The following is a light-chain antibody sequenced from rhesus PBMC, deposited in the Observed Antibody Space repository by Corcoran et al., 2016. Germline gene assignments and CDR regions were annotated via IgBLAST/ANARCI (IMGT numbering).Light chain of an antibody. CDR1: QSISSW. CDR2: KAS. CDR3: QQYSSSPFT. V-gene: IGKV1-22*01. Sequence: IQMTQSPSSLSASVGDTVTITCRASQSISSWLAWYQQKPGKAPKLLIYKASSLQSGVPSRFSGSGSGTDFTLTISSLQSEDFATYYCQQYSSSPFTFGPGTKLDIK. J-gene: IGKJ3*01.